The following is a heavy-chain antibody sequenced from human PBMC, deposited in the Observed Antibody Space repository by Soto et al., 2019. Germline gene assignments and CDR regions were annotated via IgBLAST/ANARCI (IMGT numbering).Heavy chain of an antibody. CDR3: ARALNYYDSSGYYYVFDY. CDR2: IIPIFGAA. J-gene: IGHJ4*02. V-gene: IGHV1-69*06. D-gene: IGHD3-22*01. CDR1: GGTFSSYA. Sequence: SVKASCKASGGTFSSYAISWVRRAPGQGLEWMGGIIPIFGAANYAQKFQGRVTITADKSTSTAYMELSSLRSEDTAVYYCARALNYYDSSGYYYVFDYWGQGTLVTVSS.